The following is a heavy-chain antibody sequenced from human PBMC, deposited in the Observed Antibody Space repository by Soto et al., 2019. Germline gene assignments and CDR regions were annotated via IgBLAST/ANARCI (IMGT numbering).Heavy chain of an antibody. CDR1: GFTFSSYA. CDR2: ISGSGGST. J-gene: IGHJ3*02. D-gene: IGHD6-19*01. Sequence: EVQLLESGGGLVQPGGSLRLSCAASGFTFSSYAMSWVRQAPGKGLEWVSAISGSGGSTYYADSVKGRFTISRDNSKNPLYLSMNSLRAEETAVYYCVKWGRIRSSGWYGSRDAFDIWGQGTMVTVSS. CDR3: VKWGRIRSSGWYGSRDAFDI. V-gene: IGHV3-23*01.